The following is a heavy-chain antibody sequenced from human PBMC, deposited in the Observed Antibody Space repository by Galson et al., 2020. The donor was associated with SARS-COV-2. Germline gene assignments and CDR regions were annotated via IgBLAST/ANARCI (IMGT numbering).Heavy chain of an antibody. V-gene: IGHV3-23*01. CDR1: GFTFSSYA. CDR3: AKARKGRKYCSGGSCYSGCCTLDY. D-gene: IGHD2-15*01. Sequence: GGSLRLSCAASGFTFSSYATSWVRQAPGKGLEWVSAISGSGGSTYYADSVKGRFTISRDNSKNTLYLQMNSLRAEDTAVYYCAKARKGRKYCSGGSCYSGCCTLDYWGQGTLVTVSS. J-gene: IGHJ4*02. CDR2: ISGSGGST.